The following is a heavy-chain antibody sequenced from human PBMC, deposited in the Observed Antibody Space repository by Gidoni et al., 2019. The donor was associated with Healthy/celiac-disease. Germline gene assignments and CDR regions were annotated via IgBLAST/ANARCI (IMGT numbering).Heavy chain of an antibody. CDR3: ARGTGTTRSWFDP. CDR2: IIPIFGTA. J-gene: IGHJ5*02. D-gene: IGHD1-1*01. Sequence: VQLVQSGAVVKTPGSSLKVSCKASGGTFSSYAISWGLQAPGQGLEWMGGIIPIFGTANDAQKFQGRGTITADESTSTAYMELSSLRSEDTAVYYCARGTGTTRSWFDPWGQGTLVTVSS. CDR1: GGTFSSYA. V-gene: IGHV1-69*01.